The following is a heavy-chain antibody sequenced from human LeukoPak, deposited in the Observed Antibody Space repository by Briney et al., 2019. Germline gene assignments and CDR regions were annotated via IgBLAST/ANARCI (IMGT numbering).Heavy chain of an antibody. CDR1: GYTFTSYG. J-gene: IGHJ5*02. Sequence: SVKVSCKASGYTFTSYGISWVRQAPGQGLEWMGGIIPIFGTANYAQKFQGRVTITADKSTSTAYMELSSLRSEDTAVYYCARAPYCSGGSCYPDKPDWFDPWGQGTLVTVSS. CDR3: ARAPYCSGGSCYPDKPDWFDP. D-gene: IGHD2-15*01. CDR2: IIPIFGTA. V-gene: IGHV1-69*06.